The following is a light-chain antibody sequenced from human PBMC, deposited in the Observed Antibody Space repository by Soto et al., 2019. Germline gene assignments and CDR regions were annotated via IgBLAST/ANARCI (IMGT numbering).Light chain of an antibody. J-gene: IGKJ1*01. Sequence: EIVLTQSPGTLSLSPGERATLSCRASQSVSSSSLAWYQQKPGQAPRLLIYGASSRATGIPDRFSGSGSGTDFTLTISRLEPEDFAVYYCQQYNNSLWTFGQGTKVDI. CDR1: QSVSSSS. V-gene: IGKV3-20*01. CDR3: QQYNNSLWT. CDR2: GAS.